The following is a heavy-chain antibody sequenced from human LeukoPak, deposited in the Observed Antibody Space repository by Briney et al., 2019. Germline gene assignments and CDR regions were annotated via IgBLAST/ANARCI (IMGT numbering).Heavy chain of an antibody. CDR2: IYYSGST. D-gene: IGHD3-10*01. J-gene: IGHJ4*02. V-gene: IGHV4-59*01. CDR1: GGSISTYY. CDR3: ASMDYGSGTSGTYYPY. Sequence: PSETLSLTCTVSGGSISTYYWSWIRQPPGKGLEWIGYIYYSGSTNYSPSLQSRVTISADTSKRQFSLKLTSVTAADTAVYYCASMDYGSGTSGTYYPYWGQGALVTVSS.